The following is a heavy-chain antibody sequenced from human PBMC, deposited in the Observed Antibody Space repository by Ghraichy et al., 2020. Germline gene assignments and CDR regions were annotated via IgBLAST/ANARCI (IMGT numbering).Heavy chain of an antibody. Sequence: GGSLRLFCAASGFTFSSYAMSWVRQAPGKGLEWVSAISNSGSNTYYADSVKGRFTISKDYSKNTLFLQMNSLRAEDTAVYYCAKSRRDSGIITDGLDYWGQGTLVTVSS. D-gene: IGHD1-14*01. CDR3: AKSRRDSGIITDGLDY. CDR1: GFTFSSYA. J-gene: IGHJ4*02. V-gene: IGHV3-23*01. CDR2: ISNSGSNT.